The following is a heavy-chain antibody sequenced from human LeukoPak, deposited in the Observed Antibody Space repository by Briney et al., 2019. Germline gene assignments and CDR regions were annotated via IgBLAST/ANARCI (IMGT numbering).Heavy chain of an antibody. Sequence: SGPTLVKPTQTLTLTCTFSDFSLSTSGVDVGWIRQPPGKALEWLALIYRDDDKRYSPSLKSRLTITKDTSRNQVVLTMTNMDPVDTATYYCAHRGGYSYGSFYFDYWGQGTLVTVSS. CDR3: AHRGGYSYGSFYFDY. D-gene: IGHD5-18*01. CDR2: IYRDDDK. J-gene: IGHJ4*02. V-gene: IGHV2-5*02. CDR1: DFSLSTSGVD.